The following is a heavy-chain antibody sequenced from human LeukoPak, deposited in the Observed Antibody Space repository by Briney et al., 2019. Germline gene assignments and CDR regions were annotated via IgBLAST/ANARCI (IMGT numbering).Heavy chain of an antibody. V-gene: IGHV3-72*01. D-gene: IGHD4-17*01. CDR2: TRNKANGYTT. CDR3: ARAVPVGYYFDY. CDR1: GFTVSDHY. J-gene: IGHJ4*02. Sequence: PGGSLRLSCAASGFTVSDHYMDWVRQAPGKGLEWVGRTRNKANGYTTEYAASVKGRFTISRDDSKNSLYLQMNSLKTEDTAVYYCARAVPVGYYFDYWGQGTLVTVSS.